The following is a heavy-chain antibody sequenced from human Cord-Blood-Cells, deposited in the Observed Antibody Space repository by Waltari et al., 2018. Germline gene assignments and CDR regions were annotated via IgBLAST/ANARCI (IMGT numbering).Heavy chain of an antibody. Sequence: YYMQWVRQAPGQGFEWMGWINPNSGGTNYAEKSQGGVTMTRDPSISTAYMERSRLSSDATAVYYGARAGPCTTDAFDIWGQGTMVTVSS. CDR2: INPNSGGT. D-gene: IGHD2-8*01. CDR3: ARAGPCTTDAFDI. V-gene: IGHV1-2*02. CDR1: YY. J-gene: IGHJ3*02.